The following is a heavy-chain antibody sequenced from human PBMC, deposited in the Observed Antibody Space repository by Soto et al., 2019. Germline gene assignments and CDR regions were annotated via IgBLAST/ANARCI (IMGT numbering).Heavy chain of an antibody. CDR2: IYYSGST. J-gene: IGHJ4*02. CDR1: GGSISSYY. Sequence: SETLSLTCTVSGGSISSYYWSWIRQPPGKGLEWIGYIYYSGSTNYNPSLKSRVTISVDTSKNQFSLKLSSVTAADTAVYYCARSRSYSGSYVYWGQGTLVTVSS. V-gene: IGHV4-59*01. D-gene: IGHD3-10*01. CDR3: ARSRSYSGSYVY.